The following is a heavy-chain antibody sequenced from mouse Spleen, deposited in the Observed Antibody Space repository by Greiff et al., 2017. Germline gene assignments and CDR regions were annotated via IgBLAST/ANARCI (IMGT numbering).Heavy chain of an antibody. D-gene: IGHD2-1*01. V-gene: IGHV5-4*02. CDR3: AREGGNYVGAMDY. CDR2: ISDGGSYT. Sequence: EVKLMESGGGLVKPGGSLKLSCAASGFTFSDYYMYWVRQTPEKRLEWVATISDGGSYTYYPDSVKGRFTISRDNAKNNLYLQMSSLKSEDTAMYYCAREGGNYVGAMDYWGQGTSVTVSS. CDR1: GFTFSDYY. J-gene: IGHJ4*01.